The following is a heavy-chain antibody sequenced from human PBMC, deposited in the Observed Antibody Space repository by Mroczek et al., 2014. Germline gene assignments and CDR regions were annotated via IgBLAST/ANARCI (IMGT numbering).Heavy chain of an antibody. CDR1: GGSISSGSYY. J-gene: IGHJ5*02. CDR2: IYTSGST. D-gene: IGHD6-13*01. V-gene: IGHV4-61*02. CDR3: ARELIAAAGNWFDP. Sequence: VQLVETGPGLVKPSQTLSLTCTVSGGSISSGSYYWSWIRQPAGKGLEWIGRIYTSGSTNYNPSLKSRVTISVDTSKNQFSLKLSSVTAADTAVYYCARELIAAAGNWFDPWGQGTLVTVSS.